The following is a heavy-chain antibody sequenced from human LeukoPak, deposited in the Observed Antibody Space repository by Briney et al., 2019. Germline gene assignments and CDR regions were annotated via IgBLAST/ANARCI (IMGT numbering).Heavy chain of an antibody. CDR1: GGSVGSAGYY. V-gene: IGHV4-61*08. CDR2: IYYIRNT. D-gene: IGHD1-26*01. CDR3: ARTQSQSGSYRYYFGY. J-gene: IGHJ4*02. Sequence: PSETLSLTCTVSGGSVGSAGYYWSWIRQPPGGGLEWIGYIYYIRNTNYNPSLKSRVTMSLDPSKNQFSLKLNSVTAADTAVYYCARTQSQSGSYRYYFGYWGQGTLVTVSS.